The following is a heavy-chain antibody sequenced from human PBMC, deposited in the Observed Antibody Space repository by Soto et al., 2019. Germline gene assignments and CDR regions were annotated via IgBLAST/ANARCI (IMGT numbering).Heavy chain of an antibody. CDR3: ARDGVTGNFDY. J-gene: IGHJ4*02. V-gene: IGHV1-46*01. D-gene: IGHD2-21*02. CDR1: GYTFTSYY. Sequence: ASVKVSCKASGYTFTSYYMHWARQAPGQGLEWMGIINPSGGSTSYAQKFQGRVTMTRDTSTSTVYMELSSLRSEDTAVYYCARDGVTGNFDYRGQGTLVTVSS. CDR2: INPSGGST.